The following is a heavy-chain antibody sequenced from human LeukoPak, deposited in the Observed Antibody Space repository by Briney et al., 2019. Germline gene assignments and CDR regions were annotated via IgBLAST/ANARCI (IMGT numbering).Heavy chain of an antibody. CDR3: ARYYGSGSYYYYYYGMDV. J-gene: IGHJ6*02. V-gene: IGHV3-53*04. Sequence: GGSLRLSCAASGFTVSSNYMSWVRQAPGKGLEWVSVIYSGGSTYYADSVKGRFTISRHNSKNTLYLQMNSLRAEDTAVYYCARYYGSGSYYYYYYGMDVRGQGATVTVSS. CDR2: IYSGGST. CDR1: GFTVSSNY. D-gene: IGHD3-10*01.